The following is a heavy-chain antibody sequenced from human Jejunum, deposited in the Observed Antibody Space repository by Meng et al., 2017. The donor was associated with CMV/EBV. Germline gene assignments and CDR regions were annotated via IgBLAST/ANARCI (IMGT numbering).Heavy chain of an antibody. CDR3: ARGDHCGTTACYPHWFDP. CDR2: IFSSGPT. Sequence: YYWSWIRQHPGKGLEWIGYIFSSGPTDYNPSLKSRVTMSVDMSKNQFSLTLTSVTAADTAVYYCARGDHCGTTACYPHWFDPWGQGTRVTVSS. CDR1: YY. V-gene: IGHV4-59*12. D-gene: IGHD2-2*01. J-gene: IGHJ5*02.